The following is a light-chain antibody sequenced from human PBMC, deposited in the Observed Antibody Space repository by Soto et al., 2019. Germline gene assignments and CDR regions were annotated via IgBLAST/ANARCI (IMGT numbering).Light chain of an antibody. CDR3: YSYTSSSTYV. CDR1: VSDIGSYNF. J-gene: IGLJ1*01. CDR2: EVS. V-gene: IGLV2-14*01. Sequence: QSVLTQPASVSGSPGQSITISCTGTVSDIGSYNFVSWYQHHPGKAPKLMIYEVSNRPSGVSDRFSGSKSDNTASLSISGLQAEDEADYYCYSYTSSSTYVFGTGTKVTVL.